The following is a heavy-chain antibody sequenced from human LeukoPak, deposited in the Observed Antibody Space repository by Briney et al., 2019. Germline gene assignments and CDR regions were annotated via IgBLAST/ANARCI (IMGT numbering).Heavy chain of an antibody. J-gene: IGHJ4*02. Sequence: GGSLRLSCAASGFTFSSYEMNWVRQPPGKRLEWVSYISSGITIYDADPFKARFTISRDNAKNSLYLQMNSLRAEDTAVYYCARESIAGAGAPFDYWGQGTLVTVSS. D-gene: IGHD6-19*01. V-gene: IGHV3-48*03. CDR1: GFTFSSYE. CDR3: ARESIAGAGAPFDY. CDR2: ISSGITI.